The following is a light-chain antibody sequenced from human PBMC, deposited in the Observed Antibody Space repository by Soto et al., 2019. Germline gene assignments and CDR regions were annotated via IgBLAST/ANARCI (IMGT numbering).Light chain of an antibody. CDR3: QSYDSSLSGSRGV. V-gene: IGLV1-40*01. J-gene: IGLJ1*01. CDR2: GNS. CDR1: SSNIGAGYD. Sequence: QSVLTQPPSVSGAPGQRVTISCTGSSSNIGAGYDVHWYQQLPGTAPKLLIYGNSNRPSGVPDRFSGSKSGTSASLVITGLQAEDEADYYCQSYDSSLSGSRGVFGTGTKVTVL.